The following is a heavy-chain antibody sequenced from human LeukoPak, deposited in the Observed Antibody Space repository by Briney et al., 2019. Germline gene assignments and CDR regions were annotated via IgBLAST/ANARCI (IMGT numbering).Heavy chain of an antibody. V-gene: IGHV3-30*04. CDR3: ARDRAIRRRWPTFLY. D-gene: IGHD5-24*01. J-gene: IGHJ4*02. Sequence: PGGSLRLSCAASGFTFSSYAMHWVRQAPGKGLEWVAVISYDGSNKYYADSVKGRFTISRDNSKNTLYLQMNSLRAEDTAVYYCARDRAIRRRWPTFLYWGQGTLVTVSS. CDR2: ISYDGSNK. CDR1: GFTFSSYA.